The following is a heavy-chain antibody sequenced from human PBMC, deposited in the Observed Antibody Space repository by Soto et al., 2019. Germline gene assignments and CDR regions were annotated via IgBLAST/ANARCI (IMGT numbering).Heavy chain of an antibody. J-gene: IGHJ4*02. V-gene: IGHV3-23*01. CDR3: ASGGLRFLEWLLPFDY. CDR1: GFTFSSYA. CDR2: ISGSGGRT. Sequence: RSLRLSCAASGFTFSSYAMSWVRQAPGKGLEWVSVISGSGGRTYHADSVKGRFTISRDTSKNTLYLKMNRLRAEDTAVYYCASGGLRFLEWLLPFDYWGQGTLVTVSS. D-gene: IGHD3-3*01.